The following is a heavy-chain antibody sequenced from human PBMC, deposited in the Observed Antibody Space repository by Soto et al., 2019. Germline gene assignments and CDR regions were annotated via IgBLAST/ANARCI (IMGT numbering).Heavy chain of an antibody. CDR2: IYYTGDT. CDR1: GGSISSSSYY. Sequence: QLQLQESGPGLVKPSETLSLTCTVSGGSISSSSYYWGWIRQPPGKGLEWIGTIYYTGDTYYNASLKSRVTISVDTSKNQCSLKLSSVTAADTAVYYCARGDRENYYYYYMDVWGKGTTVTVSS. J-gene: IGHJ6*03. V-gene: IGHV4-39*01. CDR3: ARGDRENYYYYYMDV. D-gene: IGHD1-26*01.